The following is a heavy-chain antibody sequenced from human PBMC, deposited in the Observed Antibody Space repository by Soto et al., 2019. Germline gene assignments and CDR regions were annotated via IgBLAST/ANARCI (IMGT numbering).Heavy chain of an antibody. D-gene: IGHD3-3*01. CDR3: ASGSNGVLYYYYYYMDV. Sequence: ASVKVSCKASGYTFTSYDINWVRQATGQGLEWMGWMDPNSGNTGYAQKFQGRVTMTRSTSISTAYMELSSLRSEDTAVYYRASGSNGVLYYYYYYMDVWGKGTTVTVSS. V-gene: IGHV1-8*01. J-gene: IGHJ6*03. CDR1: GYTFTSYD. CDR2: MDPNSGNT.